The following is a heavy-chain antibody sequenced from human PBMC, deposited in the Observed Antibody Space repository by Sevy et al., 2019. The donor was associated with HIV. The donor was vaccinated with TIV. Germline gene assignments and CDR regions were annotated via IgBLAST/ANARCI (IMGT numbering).Heavy chain of an antibody. Sequence: SETLSLTCTVSGGSISSGTYYRGWIRQTPGKGLEWIGNIYDGGTSYYNPSLKSRVTISVDTSKNQFSLNLRSVTAADTAVFYCARGGGNSEWGYYFDFWGQGTLVTVSS. CDR1: GGSISSGTYY. J-gene: IGHJ4*02. CDR3: ARGGGNSEWGYYFDF. CDR2: IYDGGTS. V-gene: IGHV4-39*01. D-gene: IGHD2-21*02.